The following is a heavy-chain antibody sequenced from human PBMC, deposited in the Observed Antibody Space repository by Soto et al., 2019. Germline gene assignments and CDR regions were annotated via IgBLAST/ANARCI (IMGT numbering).Heavy chain of an antibody. Sequence: GGSLRLSCAASGFTFSSYGMHWVRQAPGKGLEWVAVISYDGSNKYYADSVKGRFTISRDNSKNTLYLQMNSLRVEDTAVYYCAKGGPGAAGTKDAFDIWGQGTMVTVSS. V-gene: IGHV3-30*18. J-gene: IGHJ3*02. CDR2: ISYDGSNK. CDR3: AKGGPGAAGTKDAFDI. D-gene: IGHD6-13*01. CDR1: GFTFSSYG.